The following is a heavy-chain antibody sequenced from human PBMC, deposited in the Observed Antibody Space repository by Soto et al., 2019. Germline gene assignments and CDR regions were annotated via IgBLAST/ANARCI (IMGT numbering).Heavy chain of an antibody. V-gene: IGHV4-61*01. CDR1: GGSVSSGSYY. CDR3: ARETTVTQFDY. D-gene: IGHD4-17*01. Sequence: SETLSLTCTVSGGSVSSGSYYWSWIRQPPGKGLEWIGYIYYSGSTNYNPSLKSRVTISVDTSKNQFSLKLSSVTAADTAVYYCARETTVTQFDYWGQGTLVTVSS. CDR2: IYYSGST. J-gene: IGHJ4*02.